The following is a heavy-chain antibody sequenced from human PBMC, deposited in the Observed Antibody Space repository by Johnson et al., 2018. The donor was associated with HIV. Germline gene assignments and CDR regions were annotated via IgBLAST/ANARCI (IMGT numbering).Heavy chain of an antibody. Sequence: MPLVESGGGVVRPGGSLRHSCAAAGFPFDDYGMSWVRQAPGKGLEWVSGIHWNGGRTVYVDSMKGRFTISRDNAKDSLYLQMNSLRAEDTALYHCARDKIRGDPRRDAFDIWGQGTMVTVSS. J-gene: IGHJ3*02. CDR1: GFPFDDYG. D-gene: IGHD2-21*01. V-gene: IGHV3-20*01. CDR3: ARDKIRGDPRRDAFDI. CDR2: IHWNGGRT.